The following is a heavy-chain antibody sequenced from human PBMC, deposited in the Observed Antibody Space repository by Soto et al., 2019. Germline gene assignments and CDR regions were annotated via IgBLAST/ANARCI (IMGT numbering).Heavy chain of an antibody. V-gene: IGHV4-59*12. J-gene: IGHJ6*02. CDR1: GGSISSFY. D-gene: IGHD2-21*01. Sequence: QVQLQESGPGLVKPSETLSLSCTVSGGSISSFYWSWIRQSPGKGLEWIGHVYNGGATTYNPSLKSRVTVSADASKKEFSLRLTSVTAADSAVYYCAGTLDIPTTYYYYDMDVWGQGTTVTVSS. CDR2: VYNGGAT. CDR3: AGTLDIPTTYYYYDMDV.